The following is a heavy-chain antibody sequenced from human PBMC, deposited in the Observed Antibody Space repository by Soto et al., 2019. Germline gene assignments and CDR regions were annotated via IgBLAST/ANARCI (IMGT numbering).Heavy chain of an antibody. Sequence: SVKVSCKASGYSFSDRYVVWVRQAPGQGLEWMGRVNPILSMSNYAQKFQGRVTMTADKSTSTAYMELRSLRSEDTALYYCATCRAGLIYSSGCPPDYWGQGTLVTVSS. D-gene: IGHD6-19*01. CDR1: GYSFSDRY. CDR2: VNPILSMS. V-gene: IGHV1-69*02. CDR3: ATCRAGLIYSSGCPPDY. J-gene: IGHJ4*02.